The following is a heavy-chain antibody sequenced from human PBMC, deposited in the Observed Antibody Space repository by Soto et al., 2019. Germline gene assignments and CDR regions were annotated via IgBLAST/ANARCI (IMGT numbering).Heavy chain of an antibody. Sequence: EVQLVESGGGLVQPGGSLRLSCAASGFTFSSYWMHWVRQAPGKGLVWVSRINSDGSSTSYADSVKGRFTISRDNAKNTLYVQMNSLRAEDTAVYYCARGEGGLWFGELSVLPDYWGQGTLVTVSS. CDR3: ARGEGGLWFGELSVLPDY. CDR1: GFTFSSYW. J-gene: IGHJ4*02. CDR2: INSDGSST. D-gene: IGHD3-10*01. V-gene: IGHV3-74*01.